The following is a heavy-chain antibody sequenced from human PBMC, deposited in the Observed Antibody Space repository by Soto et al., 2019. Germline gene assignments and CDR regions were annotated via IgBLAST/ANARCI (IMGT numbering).Heavy chain of an antibody. CDR2: IYHSGNI. Sequence: TLSLTCAVSGGSISSGGYSWSWIRQPPGKGLEWIGYIYHSGNIYYNPSLKSRVTISVDRSKNQFSLKLSSVTAADTAVYYCARIPSPWGQGTLVTVSS. V-gene: IGHV4-30-2*01. J-gene: IGHJ5*02. D-gene: IGHD2-21*01. CDR3: ARIPSP. CDR1: GGSISSGGYS.